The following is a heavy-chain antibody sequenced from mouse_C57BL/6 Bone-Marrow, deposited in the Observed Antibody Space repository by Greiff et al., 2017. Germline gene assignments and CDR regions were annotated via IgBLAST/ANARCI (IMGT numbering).Heavy chain of an antibody. D-gene: IGHD3-2*02. Sequence: QVQLKQSGAELARPGASVKMSCKASGYTFTSYTMHWVKQRPGQGLEWIGYINPSSGYTKYNQKFKDKATLTADKSSSTAYMQLSSLTSEDSAVYYGARRLLTVYAMDYWGQGTSVTVSS. J-gene: IGHJ4*01. CDR1: GYTFTSYT. V-gene: IGHV1-4*01. CDR3: ARRLLTVYAMDY. CDR2: INPSSGYT.